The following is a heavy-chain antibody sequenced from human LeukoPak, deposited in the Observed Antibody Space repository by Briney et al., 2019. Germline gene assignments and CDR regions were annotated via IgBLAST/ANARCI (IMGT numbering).Heavy chain of an antibody. CDR2: INHSGST. Sequence: SETLSLTCAVYGGSFSGYYWSWIRQPPGKGLEWIGEINHSGSTNYNLSLKSRVTISVDTSKNQFSLKLSSVTAADTAVYYCARGSLGIAAMDYWGQGTLVTVSS. D-gene: IGHD7-27*01. V-gene: IGHV4-34*01. CDR1: GGSFSGYY. J-gene: IGHJ4*02. CDR3: ARGSLGIAAMDY.